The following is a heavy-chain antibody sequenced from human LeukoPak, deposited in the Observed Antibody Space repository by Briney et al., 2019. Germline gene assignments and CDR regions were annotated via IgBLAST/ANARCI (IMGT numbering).Heavy chain of an antibody. Sequence: GGSLRLSCVTSGFTFNDYYMSWIRQAPGKGLEWVSSISSSSSYIYYADSVKGRFTISRDNAKNSLYLQMNSLRAEDTAVYYCARDRYIAAAGTTFDYWGQGTLVTVSS. CDR1: GFTFNDYY. CDR2: ISSSSSYI. J-gene: IGHJ4*02. CDR3: ARDRYIAAAGTTFDY. D-gene: IGHD6-13*01. V-gene: IGHV3-11*05.